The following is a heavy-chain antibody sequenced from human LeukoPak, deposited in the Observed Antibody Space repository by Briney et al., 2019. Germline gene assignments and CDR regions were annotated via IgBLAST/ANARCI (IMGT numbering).Heavy chain of an antibody. J-gene: IGHJ4*02. CDR2: LNPNSGGT. Sequence: GASVKVSCKASGYTFTGYYMHWVRQAPGQGLEWMGWLNPNSGGTNYAQTFQGRVTMTRDTSISTAYMELTRLRSDDTAVYYCATQGNQVLADWGQGTLVTVSS. CDR3: ATQGNQVLAD. CDR1: GYTFTGYY. V-gene: IGHV1-2*02. D-gene: IGHD1-14*01.